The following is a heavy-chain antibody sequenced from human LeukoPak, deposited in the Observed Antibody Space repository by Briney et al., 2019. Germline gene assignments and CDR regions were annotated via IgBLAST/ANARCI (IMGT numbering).Heavy chain of an antibody. V-gene: IGHV4-30-2*01. D-gene: IGHD2-2*01. CDR1: GGSISSGGYY. CDR3: ARDPVLVVPAATAGEAFDI. CDR2: IYHSGST. Sequence: SQTLSLTCTVSGGSISSGGYYWSWIRQPPGKGLEWIGYIYHSGSTYYNPSLKSRVTTSVDRSKNQFSLKLSSVTAADTAVYYCARDPVLVVPAATAGEAFDIWGQGTMVTVSS. J-gene: IGHJ3*02.